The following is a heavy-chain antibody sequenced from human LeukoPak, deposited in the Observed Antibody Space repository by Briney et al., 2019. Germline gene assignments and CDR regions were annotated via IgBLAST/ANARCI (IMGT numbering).Heavy chain of an antibody. Sequence: GGSLRLSCAVSGFAFGSEAMSWVRQAPGKGLEWVSVIYSDGSTSYVDSVKGRFTISRDNSKNTLYLQMNSLRAEDTAVYYCAKEAYYDILTGYYNGHYFDYWGQGTLVTVSS. J-gene: IGHJ4*02. CDR2: IYSDGST. V-gene: IGHV3-23*03. CDR3: AKEAYYDILTGYYNGHYFDY. CDR1: GFAFGSEA. D-gene: IGHD3-9*01.